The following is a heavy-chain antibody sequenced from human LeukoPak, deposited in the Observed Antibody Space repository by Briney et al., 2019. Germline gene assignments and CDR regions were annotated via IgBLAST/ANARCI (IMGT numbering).Heavy chain of an antibody. CDR2: ISSSSGYI. Sequence: KPGGSLRLSCAASGFTFSSYSMNWVRQAPGKGLEWVSSISSSSGYIYYADSVKGRFTISRDNAKNSLYLQMNSLRAEDTAVYYCARDELGYCSSTSCPRNYGMDVWGKGTTVTVSS. J-gene: IGHJ6*04. CDR1: GFTFSSYS. D-gene: IGHD2-2*03. V-gene: IGHV3-21*01. CDR3: ARDELGYCSSTSCPRNYGMDV.